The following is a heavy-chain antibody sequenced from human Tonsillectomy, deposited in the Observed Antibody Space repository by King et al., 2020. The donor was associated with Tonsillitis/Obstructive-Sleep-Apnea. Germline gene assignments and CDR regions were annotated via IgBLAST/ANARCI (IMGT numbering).Heavy chain of an antibody. V-gene: IGHV3-21*01. CDR1: GFTFSSYS. D-gene: IGHD6-19*01. CDR2: ISSSGNYI. Sequence: VQLVESGGGLVKPGRSLRLSCAASGFTFSSYSMNWVRQAPGRGLEWVSSISSSGNYIYYGDSVKGRCTISRDNAKNSLYLQMNSLRAEDTAVYYCARDVPAAVAGTSMDVWGQGTTVTVSS. CDR3: ARDVPAAVAGTSMDV. J-gene: IGHJ6*02.